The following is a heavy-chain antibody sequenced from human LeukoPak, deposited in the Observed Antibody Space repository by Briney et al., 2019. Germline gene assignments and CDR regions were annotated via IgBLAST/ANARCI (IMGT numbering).Heavy chain of an antibody. V-gene: IGHV3-21*01. Sequence: GGSLRLSCAASGFTFNTYNMSWVRHAPGKGLEWVSSISTSSSYIYYADSVKGRFTISRDNARKSLYLEINSLRADDTAVYYCAREVSGYRTYYCYYMHVWGKGTTVTVSS. CDR2: ISTSSSYI. CDR1: GFTFNTYN. D-gene: IGHD3-22*01. CDR3: AREVSGYRTYYCYYMHV. J-gene: IGHJ6*03.